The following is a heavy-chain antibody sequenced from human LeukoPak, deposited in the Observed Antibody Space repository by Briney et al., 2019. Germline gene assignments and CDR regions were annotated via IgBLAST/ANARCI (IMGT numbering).Heavy chain of an antibody. Sequence: GGSLRLSCAASGFTFSSYGMHWVRQAPGKGLEWVAVISYDGSNKYYADSVKGRFTISRDNSKNTLYLQMNSLRAEDTAVYYCAKAYDILTGYYSVLDYWGQGTLVTVSS. CDR1: GFTFSSYG. D-gene: IGHD3-9*01. J-gene: IGHJ4*02. CDR3: AKAYDILTGYYSVLDY. CDR2: ISYDGSNK. V-gene: IGHV3-30*18.